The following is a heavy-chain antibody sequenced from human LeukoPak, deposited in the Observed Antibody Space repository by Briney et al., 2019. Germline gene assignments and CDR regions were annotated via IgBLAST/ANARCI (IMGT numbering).Heavy chain of an antibody. V-gene: IGHV4-34*01. J-gene: IGHJ4*02. CDR1: GGSFSGYY. Sequence: SETLSLTCAVYGGSFSGYYWSWIRQPPGKGLEWIGEINHSGSTNYNPSLKSRVTISVDTSKNQFSLKLSSVTAEDTAVYYCARVGKGSGWPFDYWGQETLVTVSS. D-gene: IGHD6-19*01. CDR3: ARVGKGSGWPFDY. CDR2: INHSGST.